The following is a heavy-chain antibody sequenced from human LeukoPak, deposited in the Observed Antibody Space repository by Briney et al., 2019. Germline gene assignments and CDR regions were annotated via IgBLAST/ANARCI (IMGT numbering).Heavy chain of an antibody. CDR2: IWYDGSNK. V-gene: IGHV3-33*01. Sequence: PGRSLRLSCAASGFTFSSYGMHRVRQAPGKGLEWVAVIWYDGSNKYYADSVKGRFTISRDNSKNTLYLQMNSLRAEDTAVYYCARDGGNYDILTGYYLFDYWGQGTLVTVSS. CDR1: GFTFSSYG. CDR3: ARDGGNYDILTGYYLFDY. D-gene: IGHD3-9*01. J-gene: IGHJ4*02.